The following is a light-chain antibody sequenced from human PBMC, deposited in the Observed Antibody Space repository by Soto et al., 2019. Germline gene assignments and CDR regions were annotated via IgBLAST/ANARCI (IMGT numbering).Light chain of an antibody. CDR1: QDISNY. V-gene: IGKV1-33*01. CDR3: QQYDNLPIT. Sequence: DIQMTQSPSSLSAYVGDRVTITCQASQDISNYLNWYQQKPGKAPKLLIYDASNLEKGVPSSFSGSGSGTQFTLTISSLKPEDIATYYCQQYDNLPITVGQATRLDIK. J-gene: IGKJ5*01. CDR2: DAS.